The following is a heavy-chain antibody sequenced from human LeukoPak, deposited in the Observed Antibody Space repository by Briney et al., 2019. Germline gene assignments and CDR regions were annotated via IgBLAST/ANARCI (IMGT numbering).Heavy chain of an antibody. CDR1: GGSFSSGCYY. CDR2: IETSSST. D-gene: IGHD5-18*01. V-gene: IGHV4-61*09. Sequence: SQTLSLTCTVSGGSFSSGCYYWSCIRQPPGKGLEWIVNIETSSSTNYNPSLKSRVTISVNTSKNQFSLKVSSVTDADTAVYYCAGGGGYSYGDAPLHFDNWGQGTLVTVSS. J-gene: IGHJ4*02. CDR3: AGGGGYSYGDAPLHFDN.